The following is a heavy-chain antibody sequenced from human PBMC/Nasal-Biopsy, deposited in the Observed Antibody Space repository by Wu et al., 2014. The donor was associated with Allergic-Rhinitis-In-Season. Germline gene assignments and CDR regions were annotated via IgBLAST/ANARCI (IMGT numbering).Heavy chain of an antibody. Sequence: YYVDSVKGRFTISRDNARNSLYLQMNSLRAEDTAVYYCARGVSCASWGQGTLVTVSS. V-gene: IGHV3-7*01. CDR3: ARGVSCAS. D-gene: IGHD2-21*01. J-gene: IGHJ5*02.